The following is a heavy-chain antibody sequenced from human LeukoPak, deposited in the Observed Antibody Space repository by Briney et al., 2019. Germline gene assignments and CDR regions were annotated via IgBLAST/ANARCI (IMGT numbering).Heavy chain of an antibody. CDR1: EFTFTSYE. J-gene: IGHJ4*02. V-gene: IGHV3-48*02. Sequence: GGSLRLSCAASEFTFTSYELNWVRQAPGKGLEWVSYISSSGNTISYADSVKGRFTISRDNAKNSLYLQMNSLRDEDTAVYYCARTTGYYYYFDYWGQGTLVTVSS. CDR2: ISSSGNTI. D-gene: IGHD3-9*01. CDR3: ARTTGYYYYFDY.